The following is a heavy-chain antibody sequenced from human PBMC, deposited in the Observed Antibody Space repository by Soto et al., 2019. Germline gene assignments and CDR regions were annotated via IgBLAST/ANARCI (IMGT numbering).Heavy chain of an antibody. CDR3: ARGGSAALVSPSGTGNWIDP. CDR1: GFTFSSYG. J-gene: IGHJ5*02. Sequence: GGSLRLSCTTSGFTFSSYGIHWVRQAPGKGLEWVAFISYDGDSKFYVDSVKGRFTISRDNSRKTLFLQMSSLRGDDTAVYYCARGGSAALVSPSGTGNWIDPWGQGTLVTVSS. V-gene: IGHV3-30*03. CDR2: ISYDGDSK. D-gene: IGHD3-10*01.